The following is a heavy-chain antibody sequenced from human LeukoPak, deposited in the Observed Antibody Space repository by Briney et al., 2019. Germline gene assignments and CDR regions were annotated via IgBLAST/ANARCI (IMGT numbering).Heavy chain of an antibody. CDR2: IYHRGST. J-gene: IGHJ4*02. Sequence: SETLSLTCTVSGDSISSNSYYWGWLRQTPGKGLAWIGSIYHRGSTYYNPSLKSRVTISVDTSKNQFSLKMRSVTAADTAVYYCARRGWDILFDFWGQGTLVTVSS. CDR3: ARRGWDILFDF. V-gene: IGHV4-39*01. D-gene: IGHD1-26*01. CDR1: GDSISSNSYY.